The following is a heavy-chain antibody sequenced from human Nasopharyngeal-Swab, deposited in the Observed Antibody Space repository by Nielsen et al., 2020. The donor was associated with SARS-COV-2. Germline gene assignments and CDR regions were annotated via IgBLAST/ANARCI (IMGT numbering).Heavy chain of an antibody. CDR1: GFTFSSYW. CDR3: ARATWLSSMDV. Sequence: GESLKISCAASGFTFSSYWMHWVRQAPGKGLVWVSRINSDGSSTSYADSVKGRFTISRDNAKNTLYLQMNSLRAGDTAVYYCARATWLSSMDVWGQGTTVTVSS. CDR2: INSDGSST. V-gene: IGHV3-74*01. D-gene: IGHD3-22*01. J-gene: IGHJ6*02.